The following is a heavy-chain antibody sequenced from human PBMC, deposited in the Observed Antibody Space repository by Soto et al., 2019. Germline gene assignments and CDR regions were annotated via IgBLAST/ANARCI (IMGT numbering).Heavy chain of an antibody. CDR3: ARQSSLGDYYDSSGYDAFDI. V-gene: IGHV4-59*08. J-gene: IGHJ3*02. D-gene: IGHD3-22*01. CDR1: GGSISSYY. Sequence: SETLSLTCTVSGGSISSYYWSWIRQPPGKGLEWIGYIYYSGSTNYNPSLKSRVTISVDTSKNQFSLKLSSVTATDTAVYYCARQSSLGDYYDSSGYDAFDIWGQGTMVTVSS. CDR2: IYYSGST.